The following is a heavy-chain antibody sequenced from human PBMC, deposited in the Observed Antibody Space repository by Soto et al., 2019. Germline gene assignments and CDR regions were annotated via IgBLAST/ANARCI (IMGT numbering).Heavy chain of an antibody. CDR3: ARESEDLTSNFDY. CDR1: GFTFTRYS. J-gene: IGHJ4*02. Sequence: EVQLVESGGGLVKPGGSLRLSCADSGFTFTRYSMNWVRRAPGKGLEWVSSISSTTNYIYYGDSMKGRFTISRDNAKNSLYLEMNSLRAEDTAVYYCARESEDLTSNFDYWGQGTLVTVSS. CDR2: ISSTTNYI. V-gene: IGHV3-21*06.